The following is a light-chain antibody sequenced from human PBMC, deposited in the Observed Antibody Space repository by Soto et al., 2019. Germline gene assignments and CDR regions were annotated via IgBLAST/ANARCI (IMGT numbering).Light chain of an antibody. CDR3: QQCGTSVTTWT. V-gene: IGKV3-20*01. J-gene: IGKJ1*01. CDR1: QNIGSNY. Sequence: EIVLTQSPGTLSLSQGERATLSCRASQNIGSNYLAWFQQKPGQAPRLLIYGASSRATGIPDRFSGSGSGTDFTLTINRLEPEDFAMYYCQQCGTSVTTWTFGQGTKVDIK. CDR2: GAS.